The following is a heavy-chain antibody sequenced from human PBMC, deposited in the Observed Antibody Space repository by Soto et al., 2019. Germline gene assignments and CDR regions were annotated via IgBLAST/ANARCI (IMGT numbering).Heavy chain of an antibody. CDR2: IYYSGST. CDR1: GGSISSGDYY. Sequence: PSETLSLTCTVSGGSISSGDYYWSWIRQPPGKGLEWIGYIYYSGSTYYNPSLKSRVTISVDTSKNQFSLRLSSVTAADTAIYYCARYQQYYHHWGQGTLVTVSS. D-gene: IGHD3-9*01. J-gene: IGHJ1*01. V-gene: IGHV4-30-4*01. CDR3: ARYQQYYHH.